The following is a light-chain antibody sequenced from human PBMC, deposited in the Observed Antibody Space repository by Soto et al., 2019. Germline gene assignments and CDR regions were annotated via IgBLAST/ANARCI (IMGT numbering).Light chain of an antibody. CDR3: SSYAGATNLV. J-gene: IGLJ2*01. CDR2: EVI. Sequence: QSALTQPPSASGSPGQSVTISCTGTSSDVGGYDYVSWFQQHPGKAPKLMIYEVIRRPSGVPDRFSGSKSGNTASLTVSELQAEDEADYYCSSYAGATNLVFGGGTKLTVL. V-gene: IGLV2-8*01. CDR1: SSDVGGYDY.